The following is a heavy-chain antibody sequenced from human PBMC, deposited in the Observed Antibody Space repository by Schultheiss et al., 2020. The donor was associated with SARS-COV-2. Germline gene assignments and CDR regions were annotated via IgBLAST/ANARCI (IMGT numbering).Heavy chain of an antibody. Sequence: SETLSLTCTVSGGSISSYYWSWIRQPPGKGLEWIGSIYHSGSTYYNPSLKSRVTISVDTSKNQFSLKLSSVTAADTAVYYCARGIGDYGSEYFDLWGRGTLVTVSS. V-gene: IGHV4-59*08. CDR3: ARGIGDYGSEYFDL. CDR1: GGSISSYY. J-gene: IGHJ2*01. D-gene: IGHD4-17*01. CDR2: IYHSGST.